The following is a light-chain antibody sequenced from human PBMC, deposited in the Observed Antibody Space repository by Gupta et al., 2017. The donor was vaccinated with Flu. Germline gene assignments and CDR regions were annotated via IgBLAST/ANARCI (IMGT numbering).Light chain of an antibody. J-gene: IGLJ2*01. CDR2: EVT. V-gene: IGLV2-8*01. CDR1: SSDVGGYNF. Sequence: SVTISCTGTSSDVGGYNFVSWYQQHPGKAPILMMYEVTKRPSGVPDRFSGSKSGNTASLTVSGLQADDEADYYCSSYASSNTVVFGGGTKLTVL. CDR3: SSYASSNTVV.